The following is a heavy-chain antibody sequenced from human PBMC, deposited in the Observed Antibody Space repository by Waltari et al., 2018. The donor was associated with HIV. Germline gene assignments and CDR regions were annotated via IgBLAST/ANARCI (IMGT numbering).Heavy chain of an antibody. D-gene: IGHD6-19*01. V-gene: IGHV1-8*01. CDR3: TSGPENGWFVD. Sequence: QEELVQSGAEVKKPGASVRISCKTSINTFDNYVIYWLRQAPGQSLQWLGWIHPHSHVPRYSPDFEDRVTITRDPSLNVIYMGIASLTYEATAVYFCTSGPENGWFVDWGQGTLVSVS. J-gene: IGHJ4*02. CDR2: IHPHSHVP. CDR1: INTFDNYV.